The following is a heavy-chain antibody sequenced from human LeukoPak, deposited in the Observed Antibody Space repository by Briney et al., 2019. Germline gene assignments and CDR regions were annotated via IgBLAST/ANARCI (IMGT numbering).Heavy chain of an antibody. CDR1: GFTFSSYG. J-gene: IGHJ4*02. Sequence: GGSLRLSCAASGFTFSSYGMHWVRQAPGKGLEWVAFIRYDGSNKYYEDSVKGRFTISRDNSKNTLYLQMNSLRGEDTAVYYCARGGIAMADPDYWGQGTLVTVSS. CDR2: IRYDGSNK. V-gene: IGHV3-30*02. CDR3: ARGGIAMADPDY. D-gene: IGHD6-19*01.